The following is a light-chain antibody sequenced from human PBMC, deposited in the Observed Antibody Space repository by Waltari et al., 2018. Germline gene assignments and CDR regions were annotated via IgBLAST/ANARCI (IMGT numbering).Light chain of an antibody. CDR1: HSLARSY. V-gene: IGKV3-20*01. CDR3: HQYVSAPTT. J-gene: IGKJ3*01. Sequence: EVVLTQSPGTLSLSPGERATLSCRASHSLARSYLAWYQHNPGQAPRLLGFGASTRATGIPDRFSGTGSGKDVTLTISRLEPEDSGVYYGHQYVSAPTTFGPGTKVDIK. CDR2: GAS.